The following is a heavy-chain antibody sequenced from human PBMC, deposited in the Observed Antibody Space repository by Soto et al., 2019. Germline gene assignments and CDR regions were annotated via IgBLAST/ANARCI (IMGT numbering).Heavy chain of an antibody. V-gene: IGHV3-7*01. J-gene: IGHJ4*02. CDR3: ARVLRYFDWLLEGSYYFDY. CDR1: GFTFSSYW. D-gene: IGHD3-9*01. Sequence: GGSLRLSCAASGFTFSSYWMSWVRQAPGKGLEWVANIKQDGSEKYYVDSVKGRFTISRDNAKNSLYLQMNSLRAEDTAVYYCARVLRYFDWLLEGSYYFDYWGQGTLVTVSS. CDR2: IKQDGSEK.